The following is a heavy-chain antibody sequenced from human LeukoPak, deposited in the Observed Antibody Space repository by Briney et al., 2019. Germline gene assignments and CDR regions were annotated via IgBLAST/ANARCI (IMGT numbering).Heavy chain of an antibody. V-gene: IGHV1-24*01. CDR2: FDPEDGET. CDR3: ATDQGRYSGSPFDY. D-gene: IGHD1-26*01. Sequence: ASVKVSCKVSGYTLTELSMHWVRQAPGKGLEWMGGFDPEDGETIYAQKFQGRVTMTEDTSTDTAYMELSSLRSEDTAVYYCATDQGRYSGSPFDYWGQGTLVTVCS. J-gene: IGHJ4*02. CDR1: GYTLTELS.